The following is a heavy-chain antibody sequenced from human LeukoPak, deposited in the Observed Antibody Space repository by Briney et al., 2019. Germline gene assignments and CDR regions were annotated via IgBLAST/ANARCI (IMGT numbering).Heavy chain of an antibody. Sequence: ASVKVSCKASGYTFTGYYMHWVRQAPGQGLEWMGRINPNSGGTNYAQKFQGRVTMTRDTSISTAYMELSRLRSDDTAVYYCARTAYCGGGCYIDYWGQGTLVTVSS. CDR1: GYTFTGYY. J-gene: IGHJ4*02. D-gene: IGHD2-21*02. V-gene: IGHV1-2*06. CDR3: ARTAYCGGGCYIDY. CDR2: INPNSGGT.